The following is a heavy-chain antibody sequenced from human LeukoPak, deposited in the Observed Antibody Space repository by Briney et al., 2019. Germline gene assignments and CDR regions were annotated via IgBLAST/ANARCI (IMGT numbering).Heavy chain of an antibody. V-gene: IGHV1-69*04. Sequence: GASVKVSCKASGYTFTSYDINWVRQATGQGLEWMGRIIPILGIANYAQKFQGRVTITADKSTSTAYMELSSLRSEDTAVYYCAREPTAMVTSVPYYFDYWGQGTLVTVSS. CDR3: AREPTAMVTSVPYYFDY. CDR2: IIPILGIA. CDR1: GYTFTSYD. D-gene: IGHD5-18*01. J-gene: IGHJ4*02.